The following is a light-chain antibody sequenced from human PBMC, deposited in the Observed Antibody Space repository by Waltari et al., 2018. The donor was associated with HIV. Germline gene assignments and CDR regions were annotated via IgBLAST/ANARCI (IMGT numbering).Light chain of an antibody. CDR3: QQYNTFSPCT. CDR2: EAS. CDR1: PSISDW. Sequence: DVQMTQSPSTRSASIGDRVTITRRASPSISDWVAWYQQKPGKAPRLLITEASKLENWVPSRFSGRGSGTEFTLTISSLQPDDFATYYCQQYNTFSPCTFGQGTKVEIK. V-gene: IGKV1-5*03. J-gene: IGKJ1*01.